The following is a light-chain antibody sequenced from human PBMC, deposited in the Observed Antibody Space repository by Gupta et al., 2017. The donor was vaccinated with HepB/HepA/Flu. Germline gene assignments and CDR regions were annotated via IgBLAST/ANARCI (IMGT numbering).Light chain of an antibody. V-gene: IGLV1-47*01. CDR3: AAWDDSRSGRV. CDR2: RNN. CDR1: SSNIGSNY. Sequence: SVLTQPPSASGTPGPRVTISCSGSSSNIGSNYVYWDQQLPGTAPKLLIYRNNQRPSGVPDRFSGSKSGTAAALASSGLRAEEEADYYCAAWDDSRSGRVFGGGTKLTVL. J-gene: IGLJ2*01.